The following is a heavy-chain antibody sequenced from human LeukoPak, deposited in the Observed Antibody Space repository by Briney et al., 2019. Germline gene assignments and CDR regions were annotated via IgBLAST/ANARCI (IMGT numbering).Heavy chain of an antibody. J-gene: IGHJ3*02. CDR1: GGSISSSY. V-gene: IGHV4-59*01. CDR2: LFYSGST. D-gene: IGHD3-3*01. CDR3: ARDHDRAFDI. Sequence: SETLSLTCTVSGGSISSSYWSWIRQPPGKGLEWIGCLFYSGSTNYNPSLKSRVTMSVDTSKNQFSLKLSSVTAADTAVYYCARDHDRAFDIWGQGTLFTVSS.